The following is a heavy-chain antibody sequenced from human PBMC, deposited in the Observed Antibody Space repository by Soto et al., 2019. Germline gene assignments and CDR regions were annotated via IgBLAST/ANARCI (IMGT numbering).Heavy chain of an antibody. V-gene: IGHV4-34*01. Sequence: PSETLSLTCAFYCGSFIGYYWSWIRQPPGKGLEWIGEINHSGSTNYNPSLKSRVTMSVDTSKNQFSLKLSSVTAADTAVYYCASRRVPAATRNNWFDPWGQGTLVTVSS. J-gene: IGHJ5*02. CDR2: INHSGST. CDR3: ASRRVPAATRNNWFDP. CDR1: CGSFIGYY. D-gene: IGHD2-2*01.